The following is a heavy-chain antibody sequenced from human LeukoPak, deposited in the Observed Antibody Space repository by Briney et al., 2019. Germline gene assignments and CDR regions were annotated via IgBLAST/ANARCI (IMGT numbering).Heavy chain of an antibody. J-gene: IGHJ6*02. CDR1: GGSISSGGYY. D-gene: IGHD1-1*01. V-gene: IGHV4-61*08. CDR3: ARDQRGTAGYYYYYGMDV. Sequence: PSQTLSLTCTVSGGSISSGGYYWSWIRQHPGKGLEWIGYIYCSGSTNYNPSLKSRVTISVDTSKNQFSLKLSSVTAADTAVYYCARDQRGTAGYYYYYGMDVWGQGTTVTVSS. CDR2: IYCSGST.